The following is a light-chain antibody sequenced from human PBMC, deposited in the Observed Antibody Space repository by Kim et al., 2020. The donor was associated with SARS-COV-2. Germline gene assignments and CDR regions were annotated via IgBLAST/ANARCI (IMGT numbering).Light chain of an antibody. Sequence: SSELTQDPAVSVALGQTVRITCQGDTLRTYYASWYQQKPGQAPVLVIYGKNNRPSGIPDRFSGSSSGNTASLIITGAQAEDEADYYCNSRDRSGKVFFGGGTQLTVL. CDR2: GKN. CDR1: TLRTYY. V-gene: IGLV3-19*01. J-gene: IGLJ2*01. CDR3: NSRDRSGKVF.